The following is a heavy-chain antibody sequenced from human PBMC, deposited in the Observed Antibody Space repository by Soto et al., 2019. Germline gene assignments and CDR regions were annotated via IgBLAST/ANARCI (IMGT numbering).Heavy chain of an antibody. V-gene: IGHV5-10-1*01. J-gene: IGHJ6*02. CDR2: IDPSDSYT. CDR3: ARQRHLVRGNDYYYYGMDV. Sequence: GESLKISCKGSGYSFTSYWISWVRQMPGKGLEWMGRIDPSDSYTNYSPSFQGHVTISADKSISTAYLQWSSLKASDTAMYYCARQRHLVRGNDYYYYGMDVRGQGTTVTVSS. CDR1: GYSFTSYW.